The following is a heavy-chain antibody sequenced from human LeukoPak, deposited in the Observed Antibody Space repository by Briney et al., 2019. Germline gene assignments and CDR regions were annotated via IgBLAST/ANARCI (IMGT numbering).Heavy chain of an antibody. J-gene: IGHJ4*02. CDR2: ISGSGGST. D-gene: IGHD4-23*01. CDR1: GFTFSSYA. CDR3: AKDRTVVTLIDDY. Sequence: GGSPRLSCAASGFTFSSYAMSWVRQAPGKGLEWASAISGSGGSTYYADSVKGRFTISRDNSKNTLYLQMNSLRAEDTAVYYCAKDRTVVTLIDDYWGQGTLVTVSS. V-gene: IGHV3-23*01.